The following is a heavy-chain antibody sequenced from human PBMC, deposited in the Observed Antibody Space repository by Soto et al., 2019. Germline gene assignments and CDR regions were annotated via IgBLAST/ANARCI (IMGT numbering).Heavy chain of an antibody. CDR2: IKYSGTT. CDR1: SGSISSSRCH. V-gene: IGHV4-39*07. Sequence: SETLSLTCTVSSGSISSSRCHWVWIRQPPGKGLEWIASIKYSGTTLYNPSLKSRVTLSVDTSKNQFSLKLSSVTVADTAVYYGARGGYPSIDYWGQATLITVSS. CDR3: ARGGYPSIDY. D-gene: IGHD5-12*01. J-gene: IGHJ4*02.